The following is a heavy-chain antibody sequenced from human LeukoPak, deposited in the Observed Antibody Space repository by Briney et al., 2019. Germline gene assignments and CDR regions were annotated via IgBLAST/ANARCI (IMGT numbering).Heavy chain of an antibody. Sequence: GGSLRLSCAASGFPFSSYGMHWVRQAPGKGLEWVATTSHDGSNKNYAESVKGRFTISRDNSKNALYLQMISPRVEDTAVYYCVKDWGSYFASGSSYLDSWGQGTLVTVSS. CDR1: GFPFSSYG. CDR3: VKDWGSYFASGSSYLDS. J-gene: IGHJ4*02. V-gene: IGHV3-30*18. CDR2: TSHDGSNK. D-gene: IGHD3-10*01.